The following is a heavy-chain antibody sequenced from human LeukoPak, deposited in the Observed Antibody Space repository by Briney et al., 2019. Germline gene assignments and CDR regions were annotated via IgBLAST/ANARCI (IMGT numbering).Heavy chain of an antibody. CDR3: ARGSTLIRGFDY. Sequence: SETLSLTCTVSGGSISSYYWSWIRQPPGKGLEWIGYIYYSGTTNYNPSLKSRVTMSVDTSKNQFSLKLNSVTAADTAVYYCARGSTLIRGFDYWGQGTLVTVSS. J-gene: IGHJ4*02. CDR2: IYYSGTT. V-gene: IGHV4-59*01. D-gene: IGHD3-10*01. CDR1: GGSISSYY.